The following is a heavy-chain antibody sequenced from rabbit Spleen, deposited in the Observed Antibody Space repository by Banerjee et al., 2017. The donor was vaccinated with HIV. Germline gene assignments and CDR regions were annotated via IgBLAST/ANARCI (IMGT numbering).Heavy chain of an antibody. J-gene: IGHJ6*01. CDR1: GFSFTNKDV. CDR3: ARDTGSSFSSYGMDL. D-gene: IGHD8-1*01. Sequence: QEQLEESGGGLVRPEESLTLTCTASGFSFTNKDVMCWVRQAPGKGLEWIGCINTITGKTVYATWAKGRFTISRASSTTVFLQMTSLTAADTATYFCARDTGSSFSSYGMDLWGPGTLVTVS. V-gene: IGHV1S45*01. CDR2: INTITGKT.